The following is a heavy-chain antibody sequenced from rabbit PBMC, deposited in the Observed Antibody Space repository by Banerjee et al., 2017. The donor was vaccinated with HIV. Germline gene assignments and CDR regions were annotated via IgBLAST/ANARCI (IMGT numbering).Heavy chain of an antibody. CDR3: ARDSAAGSSYFDL. Sequence: QSLEESGGDLVKPGASLTLTCKASGFSFSSGYYMCWVRQAPGKGLEWIACIYAGSSGSTYYASWAKGRFTISKTSSTTVTLQMTSLTAADTATYFCARDSAAGSSYFDLWGQGTLVTVS. CDR1: GFSFSSGYY. CDR2: IYAGSSGST. D-gene: IGHD8-1*01. J-gene: IGHJ4*01. V-gene: IGHV1S40*01.